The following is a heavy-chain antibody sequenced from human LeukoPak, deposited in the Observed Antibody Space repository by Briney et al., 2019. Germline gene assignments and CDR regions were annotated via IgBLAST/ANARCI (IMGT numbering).Heavy chain of an antibody. D-gene: IGHD3-10*01. Sequence: ETLSLTCAVYGGSFSGYYWSWIRQPPGKGLEWIGEINHSGSTNYNPSLKSRVTISVDTSKNQFSLKLSSVTAADTAVYYCARRGSGALLWFGETGGAFDIWGQGTMVTVSS. J-gene: IGHJ3*02. CDR3: ARRGSGALLWFGETGGAFDI. CDR1: GGSFSGYY. V-gene: IGHV4-34*01. CDR2: INHSGST.